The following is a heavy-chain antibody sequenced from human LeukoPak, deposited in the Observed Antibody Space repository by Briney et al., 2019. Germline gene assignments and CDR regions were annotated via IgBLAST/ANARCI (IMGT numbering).Heavy chain of an antibody. D-gene: IGHD3-3*01. Sequence: TGGSLRLSCAASGFTFSSYAMSWVRQAPGKGLEWVSAISGSGGSTYYADSVKGRSTISRDNSKNTLYLQMNSLRAEDTAVYYCAKDLFVWSGYPGADHWGQGTLVTVSS. J-gene: IGHJ5*02. CDR1: GFTFSSYA. V-gene: IGHV3-23*01. CDR2: ISGSGGST. CDR3: AKDLFVWSGYPGADH.